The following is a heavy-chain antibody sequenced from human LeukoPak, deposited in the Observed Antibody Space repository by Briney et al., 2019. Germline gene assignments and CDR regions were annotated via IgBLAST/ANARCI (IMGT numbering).Heavy chain of an antibody. CDR3: ARDWYNWNDVYYYYMDV. Sequence: ASVKVSCKASGDTFTRYFIHWVRQAPGQGLEWMGWINPNSGGTNYAQKFQGRVTMTRDTSISTAYMELSRLRSDDTAVYYCARDWYNWNDVYYYYMDVWGKGTTVTVSS. D-gene: IGHD1-1*01. CDR2: INPNSGGT. V-gene: IGHV1-2*02. J-gene: IGHJ6*03. CDR1: GDTFTRYF.